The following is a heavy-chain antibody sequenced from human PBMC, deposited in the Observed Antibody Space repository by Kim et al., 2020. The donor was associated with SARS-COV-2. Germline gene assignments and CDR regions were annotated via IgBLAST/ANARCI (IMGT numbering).Heavy chain of an antibody. CDR1: GDSVSSNSAA. CDR2: TYYRSKWYN. D-gene: IGHD3-22*01. J-gene: IGHJ6*02. Sequence: SQTLSLTCAISGDSVSSNSAAWNWIRQSPSRGLEWLGRTYYRSKWYNDYAVSVKSRITINPDTSKNQFSLQLNSVTPEDTAVYYCARQGGHYYDSSGYYPVQYYYGMDVWGQGTTVTVSS. V-gene: IGHV6-1*01. CDR3: ARQGGHYYDSSGYYPVQYYYGMDV.